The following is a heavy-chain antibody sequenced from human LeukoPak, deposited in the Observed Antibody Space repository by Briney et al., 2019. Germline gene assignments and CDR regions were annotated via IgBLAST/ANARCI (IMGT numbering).Heavy chain of an antibody. CDR2: ISYDGSNE. V-gene: IGHV3-30*18. D-gene: IGHD3-10*01. CDR1: AITFNSLC. Sequence: GSLRLSFAASAITFNSLCNHWGRQASGKGVGWGAVISYDGSNEYYADSVKGQFTISRDNSKNTLYLQMNSLRAEDTAVYYCAKEGYYGSGSFPDYWGQGTLVTVSS. J-gene: IGHJ4*02. CDR3: AKEGYYGSGSFPDY.